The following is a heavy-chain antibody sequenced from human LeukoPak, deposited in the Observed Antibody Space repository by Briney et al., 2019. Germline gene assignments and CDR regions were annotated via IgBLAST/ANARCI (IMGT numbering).Heavy chain of an antibody. CDR2: IKQDGSEE. CDR3: ATDRGWRTSGYYLYYFEY. J-gene: IGHJ4*02. Sequence: PGGSLRLSCAASGFTFSSYWMSWVRQAPGKGLEWVANIKQDGSEEYYVDSVKGRFTISRDNAKNSLYLQMSSLRAEDTAVYYCATDRGWRTSGYYLYYFEYWGQGTLVTFSS. CDR1: GFTFSSYW. D-gene: IGHD3-3*01. V-gene: IGHV3-7*01.